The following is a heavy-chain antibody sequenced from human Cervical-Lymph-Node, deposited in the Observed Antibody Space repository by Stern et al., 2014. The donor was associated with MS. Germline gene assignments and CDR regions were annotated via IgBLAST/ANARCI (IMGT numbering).Heavy chain of an antibody. D-gene: IGHD4-23*01. CDR1: GFTFSSYS. CDR3: ARGRGGNYRYYFDY. Sequence: EVQLEESGGGLVKPGGSLRLSCAASGFTFSSYSMHCVRQAPGKGLEWVASISTGGSYIYYADSLKGRFTISRDNAKNSLYLQMNSLRAEDTAVYYCARGRGGNYRYYFDYWGQGTLVTVSS. V-gene: IGHV3-21*01. CDR2: ISTGGSYI. J-gene: IGHJ4*02.